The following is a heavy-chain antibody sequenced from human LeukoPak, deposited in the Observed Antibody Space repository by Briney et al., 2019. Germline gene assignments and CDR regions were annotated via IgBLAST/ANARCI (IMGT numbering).Heavy chain of an antibody. CDR3: AKQPNYDILTGYENWFDP. CDR2: ISGSGGST. Sequence: GGSLRLSCAASGFTFSSYAMSWVRQAPGKGLEWVSAISGSGGSTYYTDSVKGRFTISRDNSKNTLYLQMNSLRAEDTAVYYCAKQPNYDILTGYENWFDPWGRGTLVTVSS. V-gene: IGHV3-23*01. D-gene: IGHD3-9*01. CDR1: GFTFSSYA. J-gene: IGHJ5*02.